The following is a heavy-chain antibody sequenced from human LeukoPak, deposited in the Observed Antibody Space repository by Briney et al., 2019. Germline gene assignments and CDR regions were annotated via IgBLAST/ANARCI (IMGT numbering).Heavy chain of an antibody. D-gene: IGHD3-10*01. CDR3: AKSSGSGRYPLDY. J-gene: IGHJ4*02. CDR1: GFTFSSYA. Sequence: HPGRSLRLSCAASGFTFSSYAMHWVRQAPGKGLEWVAVISYDGSNKYYADSVKGRFTISRDNSKNTLYLQMNSLGAEDTAVYYCAKSSGSGRYPLDYWGQGTLVTVSS. V-gene: IGHV3-30-3*02. CDR2: ISYDGSNK.